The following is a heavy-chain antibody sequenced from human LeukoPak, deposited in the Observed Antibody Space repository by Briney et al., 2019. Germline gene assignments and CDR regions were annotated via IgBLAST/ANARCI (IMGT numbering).Heavy chain of an antibody. V-gene: IGHV1-8*02. CDR2: MNPNSGNT. CDR1: GYTFTSYG. Sequence: GASVKVSCKASGYTFTSYGISWVRQAPGQGLEWMGWMNPNSGNTGYAQKFQGRVTMTRNTSISTAYMELSSLRSEDTAVYYCARVYSSSWYYYYYYMDVWVKGTTVTISS. D-gene: IGHD6-13*01. CDR3: ARVYSSSWYYYYYYMDV. J-gene: IGHJ6*03.